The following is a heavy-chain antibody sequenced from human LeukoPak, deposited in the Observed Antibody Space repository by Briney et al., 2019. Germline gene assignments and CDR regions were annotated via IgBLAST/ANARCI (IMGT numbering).Heavy chain of an antibody. Sequence: ASVKVSCKASGYTFTGYYMHWVRQAPGQELEWMGWINPNSGGTNYAQKFQGRVTMTRDTSISTAYMELSRLRSDDTAVYYCARATTVTTLDYYYGMDVWGRGTTVTVSS. J-gene: IGHJ6*02. D-gene: IGHD4-17*01. CDR1: GYTFTGYY. V-gene: IGHV1-2*02. CDR2: INPNSGGT. CDR3: ARATTVTTLDYYYGMDV.